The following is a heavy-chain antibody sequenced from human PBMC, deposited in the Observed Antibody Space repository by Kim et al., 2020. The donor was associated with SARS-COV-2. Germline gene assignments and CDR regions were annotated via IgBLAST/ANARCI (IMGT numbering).Heavy chain of an antibody. Sequence: ASVKVSCRASGYIFSDYYMHWVRQVPGVGLEWLGQINPYNGYTKYAQKFQGRVSMTRTPSINTVYMDLSRLTSDDTAVYYCTKDEGSSSSGDSWGQGTLVTVSS. CDR3: TKDEGSSSSGDS. D-gene: IGHD6-6*01. CDR1: GYIFSDYY. CDR2: INPYNGYT. J-gene: IGHJ4*02. V-gene: IGHV1-2*06.